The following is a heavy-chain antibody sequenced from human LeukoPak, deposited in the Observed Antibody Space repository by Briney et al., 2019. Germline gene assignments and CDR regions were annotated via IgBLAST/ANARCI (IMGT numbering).Heavy chain of an antibody. V-gene: IGHV1-2*02. Sequence: ASVKVSCKASGYTFTSYDINWVRQATGQGLEWMGWINPNSGGTNYAQKFQGRVTMTRDTSISTAYMELSRLRSDDTAVYYCARGLGGSYYRAFDIWGQGTMVTVSS. CDR3: ARGLGGSYYRAFDI. CDR2: INPNSGGT. J-gene: IGHJ3*02. CDR1: GYTFTSYD. D-gene: IGHD1-26*01.